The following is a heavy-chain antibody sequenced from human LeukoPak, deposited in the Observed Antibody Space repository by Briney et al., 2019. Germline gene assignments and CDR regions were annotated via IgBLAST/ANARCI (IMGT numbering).Heavy chain of an antibody. CDR3: ARGRQLHLGELFPFAEFFQP. CDR1: GYTFTDYY. CDR2: IYPDSGGT. J-gene: IGHJ1*01. V-gene: IGHV1-2*02. Sequence: GTSVKVSCKASGYTFTDYYMHWVRQAPGHGLEWMGWIYPDSGGTNYAQKFQGRVTMTRDTSISTAYMGLSRLTSDDTAVYYCARGRQLHLGELFPFAEFFQPWGQGTLVTVFS. D-gene: IGHD3-16*01.